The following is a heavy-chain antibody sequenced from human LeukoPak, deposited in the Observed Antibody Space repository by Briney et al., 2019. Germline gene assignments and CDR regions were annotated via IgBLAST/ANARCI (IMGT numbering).Heavy chain of an antibody. D-gene: IGHD3-22*01. Sequence: SETLSLTCNVFGYSISSAYSWGWIRQPPGKGLEWIGSLYHGGSTYYNPSLKSRVTTSVDTSNNQFSLRLTSVAAADTAVYYCARGPYYYQSSGYYTIPGGAFDIWGQGTMVTVSS. CDR1: GYSISSAYS. CDR3: ARGPYYYQSSGYYTIPGGAFDI. V-gene: IGHV4-38-2*02. CDR2: LYHGGST. J-gene: IGHJ3*02.